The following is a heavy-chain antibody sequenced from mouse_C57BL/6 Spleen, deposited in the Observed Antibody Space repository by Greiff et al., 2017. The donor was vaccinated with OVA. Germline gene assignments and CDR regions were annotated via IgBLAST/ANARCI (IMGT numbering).Heavy chain of an antibody. CDR2: IDPSDSYT. CDR1: GYTFTSYW. V-gene: IGHV1-69*01. D-gene: IGHD1-1*01. CDR3: ARRYYYGSSSYFDV. J-gene: IGHJ1*03. Sequence: VQLQQPGAELVMPGASVKLSCKASGYTFTSYWMHWVKQRPGQGLEWIGEIDPSDSYTNYNQKFKGKSTLTVDKSSSTAYMQLSSLTSEDSAVYYCARRYYYGSSSYFDVWGTGTTVTVSS.